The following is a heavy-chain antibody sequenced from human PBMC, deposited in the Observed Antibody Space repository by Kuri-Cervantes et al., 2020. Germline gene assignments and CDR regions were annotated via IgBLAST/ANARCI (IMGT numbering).Heavy chain of an antibody. D-gene: IGHD6-13*01. CDR3: ARGALRRIAAAGTGDWFDP. CDR1: GYTFTSYA. Sequence: ASVKVSCKASGYTFTSYAMHWVRQAPGQRLEWMGWINAGNGNTKYSQKFQGRVTITRDTSASTAYMELSSLRSEDTAVYYCARGALRRIAAAGTGDWFDPWGQGTLVTVSS. V-gene: IGHV1-3*01. J-gene: IGHJ5*02. CDR2: INAGNGNT.